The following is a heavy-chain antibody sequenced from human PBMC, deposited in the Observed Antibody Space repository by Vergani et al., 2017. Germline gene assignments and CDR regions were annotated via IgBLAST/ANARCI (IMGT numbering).Heavy chain of an antibody. CDR3: ARVASSYGGTTVDY. J-gene: IGHJ4*02. CDR1: GGTFSSYA. Sequence: QVQLVQSGAEVKKPGSSVKVSCKASGGTFSSYAISWVRQAPGQGLEWMGGIIPIFGTANYAQKFQGRVTITADESTSTAYMELSSLRSEDTAVYYCARVASSYGGTTVDYWGQGTLVTVSS. CDR2: IIPIFGTA. V-gene: IGHV1-69*01. D-gene: IGHD4-23*01.